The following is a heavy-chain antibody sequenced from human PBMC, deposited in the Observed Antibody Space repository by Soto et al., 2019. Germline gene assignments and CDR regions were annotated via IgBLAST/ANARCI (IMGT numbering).Heavy chain of an antibody. V-gene: IGHV3-23*01. CDR3: ATSPYYDILTGYDFQGMDV. CDR2: ISGSGGST. CDR1: GFTFSSYA. Sequence: GGSLRLSCAASGFTFSSYAMSWVRQAPGRGLEWVTAISGSGGSTYYADSVKGRFTISRDNSKNTLYLQMNSLRAEDTAVYYCATSPYYDILTGYDFQGMDVWGQGTTVTVSS. J-gene: IGHJ6*02. D-gene: IGHD3-9*01.